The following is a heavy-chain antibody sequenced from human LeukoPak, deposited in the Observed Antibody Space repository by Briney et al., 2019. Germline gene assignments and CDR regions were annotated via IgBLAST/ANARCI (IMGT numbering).Heavy chain of an antibody. D-gene: IGHD3-16*01. V-gene: IGHV3-7*03. CDR1: GFTFSSYW. CDR3: ARGGGLDV. J-gene: IGHJ6*02. Sequence: GGSLRLSCAASGFTFSSYWMNWARQAPGKGLEWVASINHNGNVNYYVNSVKGRFTISRDNAKNSLYLQMSKLRAEDTAVYFCARGGGLDVWGQGATVTVSS. CDR2: INHNGNVN.